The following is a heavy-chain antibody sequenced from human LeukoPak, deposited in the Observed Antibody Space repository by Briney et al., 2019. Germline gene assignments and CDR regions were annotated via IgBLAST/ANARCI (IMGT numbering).Heavy chain of an antibody. CDR3: ARRKSGSYWG. D-gene: IGHD1-26*01. J-gene: IGHJ4*02. CDR1: GGSFSGYY. CDR2: INHSGST. Sequence: SETLSLTCAVYGGSFSGYYWSWIRQPPGKGLEWIGEINHSGSTNYNPSLKSRVTISVDTSKNQFSLKLSSVTAADTAVYYCARRKSGSYWGWGQGTLVTVSS. V-gene: IGHV4-34*01.